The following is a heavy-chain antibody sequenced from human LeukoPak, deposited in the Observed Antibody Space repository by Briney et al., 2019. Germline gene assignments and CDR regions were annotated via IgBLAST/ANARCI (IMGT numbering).Heavy chain of an antibody. CDR2: ISFDGNNK. V-gene: IGHV3-30*04. Sequence: GGSLRLSCSASGFTFHHFAMHWVRQAPGKGLEWVAVISFDGNNKYYADSVTGRFTISRDNSENTLFLQMNSLRPEDTAIYYCAKDDSGTYYGYWDYWGQGALVTVSS. CDR1: GFTFHHFA. CDR3: AKDDSGTYYGYWDY. J-gene: IGHJ4*02. D-gene: IGHD1-26*01.